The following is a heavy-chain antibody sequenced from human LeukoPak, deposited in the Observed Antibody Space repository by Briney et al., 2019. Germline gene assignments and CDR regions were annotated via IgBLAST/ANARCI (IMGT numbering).Heavy chain of an antibody. V-gene: IGHV4-61*01. D-gene: IGHD2/OR15-2a*01. CDR1: GGSVSSGSYY. CDR3: AGVSSGTTRQSAFDI. CDR2: IYYSGST. J-gene: IGHJ3*02. Sequence: MSSETLSLTCTVSGGSVSSGSYYWSWIRQPPGKGLEWIGYIYYSGSTNYNPSLKSRVTISVDTSKNQFSLKLSSVTAADTAVYYCAGVSSGTTRQSAFDIWGQGTMVTVSS.